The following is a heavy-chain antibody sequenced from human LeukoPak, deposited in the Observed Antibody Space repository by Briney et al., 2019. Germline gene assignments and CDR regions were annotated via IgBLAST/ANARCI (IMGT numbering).Heavy chain of an antibody. CDR1: GLTYRNAW. V-gene: IGHV3-15*05. CDR3: TTGGPHISGHPLDY. CDR2: IKSNPDGGTT. J-gene: IGHJ4*02. D-gene: IGHD2-15*01. Sequence: GGSLRLSCVASGLTYRNAWMTWVRQAPGKGLEWVGRIKSNPDGGTTDFAASVKGRFFISRDDSKSTLSLQTNSLKIEDTAVYYCTTGGPHISGHPLDYWGQGIPVTVSS.